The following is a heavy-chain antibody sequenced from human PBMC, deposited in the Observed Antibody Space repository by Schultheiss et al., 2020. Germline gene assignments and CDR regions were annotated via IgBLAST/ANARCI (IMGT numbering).Heavy chain of an antibody. Sequence: GGSLRLSCAASGFTFSSYAMHWVRQAPGKGLEWVAVISYDGSNKYYADSVKGRFGISRDNGKNTLHLLMNSLRVEDTAVYYCARASDYVWGTYRLDYYYGMDVWGQGTTVTVSS. J-gene: IGHJ6*02. CDR3: ARASDYVWGTYRLDYYYGMDV. CDR2: ISYDGSNK. D-gene: IGHD3-16*02. CDR1: GFTFSSYA. V-gene: IGHV3-30*09.